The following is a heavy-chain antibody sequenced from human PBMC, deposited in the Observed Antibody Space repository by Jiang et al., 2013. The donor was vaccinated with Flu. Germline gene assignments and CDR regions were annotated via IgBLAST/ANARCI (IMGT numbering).Heavy chain of an antibody. CDR1: GFTFSSYA. CDR3: ASGXVAGPSYYYYYGMDV. D-gene: IGHD6-19*01. J-gene: IGHJ6*02. V-gene: IGHV3-30-3*01. Sequence: VQLVESGGGVVQPGRSLRLSCAASGFTFSSYAMHWVRQAPGKGLEWVAVISYDGSNKYYADSVKGRFTISRDNSKNTLYLQMNSLRAEDTAVYYCASGXVAGPSYYYYYGMDVWGQGTTVTVSS. CDR2: ISYDGSNK.